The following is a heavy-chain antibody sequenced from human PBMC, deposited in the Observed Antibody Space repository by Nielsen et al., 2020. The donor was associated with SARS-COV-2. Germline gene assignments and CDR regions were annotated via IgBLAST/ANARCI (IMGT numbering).Heavy chain of an antibody. D-gene: IGHD5-18*01. CDR1: GYTLTELS. CDR3: ARGKLTATVFNYYYGMDV. CDR2: FDPEDGET. Sequence: ASVKVSCKVSGYTLTELSMHWVRQAPGKGLEWMGGFDPEDGETIYAQKFQGRVTMTEDTSTDTAYMELSSLRSEDTAVYYYARGKLTATVFNYYYGMDVWGQGTTVTVSS. J-gene: IGHJ6*02. V-gene: IGHV1-24*01.